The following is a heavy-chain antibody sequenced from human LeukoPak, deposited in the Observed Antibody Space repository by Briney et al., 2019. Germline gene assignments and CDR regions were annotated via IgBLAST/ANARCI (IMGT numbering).Heavy chain of an antibody. J-gene: IGHJ4*02. CDR3: ARDRATHVVVPAALDY. Sequence: PGGSLRLSCAASGFTFSTYWMGWVRQAPGKGLEWVAKIKPDGSEKDHVDSVKGRFTISRDNAKNSLYLQLNSLRAEDTAVYYCARDRATHVVVPAALDYWGQGTLVTVSS. V-gene: IGHV3-7*01. CDR2: IKPDGSEK. D-gene: IGHD2-2*01. CDR1: GFTFSTYW.